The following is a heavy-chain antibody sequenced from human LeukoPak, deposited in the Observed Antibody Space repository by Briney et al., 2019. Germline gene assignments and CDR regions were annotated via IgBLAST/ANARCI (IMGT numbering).Heavy chain of an antibody. CDR2: INPNSGVT. Sequence: GASVTVSCTASGYTFIFYYMHWVRQAPGQGLEWMGWINPNSGVTNYAQKFQGRVTMTRDTSISTAYMELTSLRSDNTAVYYCATTRVTTTRLDYWGQGTLVTVSS. D-gene: IGHD5-12*01. V-gene: IGHV1-2*02. CDR3: ATTRVTTTRLDY. CDR1: GYTFIFYY. J-gene: IGHJ4*02.